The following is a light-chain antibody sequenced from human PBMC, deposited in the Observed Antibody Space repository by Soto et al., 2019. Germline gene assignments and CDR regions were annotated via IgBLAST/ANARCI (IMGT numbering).Light chain of an antibody. CDR2: GAS. V-gene: IGKV3-20*01. J-gene: IGKJ4*01. Sequence: EVVLTQSPGTLSLSPGERAILSCRASQSVNSRNLAWYQQKHGQAPRLLISGASSRATGIPDRSSGSGSGTDFTLIINRVGAEDFAVYFCQHYDETPLTFGGGTKVEI. CDR1: QSVNSRN. CDR3: QHYDETPLT.